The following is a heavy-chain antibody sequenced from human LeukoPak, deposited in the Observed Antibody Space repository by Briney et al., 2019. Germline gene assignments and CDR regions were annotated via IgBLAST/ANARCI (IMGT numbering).Heavy chain of an antibody. Sequence: SETLSLTCTVSGGSISSYYWSWIRQPPGKGLEWIGYIYYSGSTNYNPSLKGRVTISVDTSKNQFSLKLSSVTAADTAVYYCARTIAAAGTGYWFDPWGQGTLVTVSS. J-gene: IGHJ5*02. CDR2: IYYSGST. CDR1: GGSISSYY. V-gene: IGHV4-59*01. D-gene: IGHD6-13*01. CDR3: ARTIAAAGTGYWFDP.